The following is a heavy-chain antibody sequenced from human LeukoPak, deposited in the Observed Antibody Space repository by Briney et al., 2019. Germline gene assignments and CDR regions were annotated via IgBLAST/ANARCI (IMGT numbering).Heavy chain of an antibody. CDR1: GGSISSGGYY. Sequence: SQTLSLTCTVSGGSISSGGYYWSWIRQHPGKGLEWIGYIYYSGSAYYNPSLKSRVTISVDTSENQFSLKLSSVTAADTAVYYCARVNYGSATKEDYWGQGTLVTVPS. J-gene: IGHJ4*02. V-gene: IGHV4-31*03. CDR2: IYYSGSA. CDR3: ARVNYGSATKEDY. D-gene: IGHD3-10*01.